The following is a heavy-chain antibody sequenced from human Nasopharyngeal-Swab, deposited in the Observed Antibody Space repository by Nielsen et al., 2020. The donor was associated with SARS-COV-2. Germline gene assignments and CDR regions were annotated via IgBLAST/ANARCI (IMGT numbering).Heavy chain of an antibody. Sequence: SLKISCAASGFTFDDYAMHWVRQAPGKGLEWVSGISWNSGSIGYADSVKGRFTISRDNSKNTLYLQMNSLRAEDTAVYYCARDLGGYVGYWGQGTLVTVSS. D-gene: IGHD5-12*01. CDR2: ISWNSGSI. CDR3: ARDLGGYVGY. CDR1: GFTFDDYA. V-gene: IGHV3-9*01. J-gene: IGHJ4*02.